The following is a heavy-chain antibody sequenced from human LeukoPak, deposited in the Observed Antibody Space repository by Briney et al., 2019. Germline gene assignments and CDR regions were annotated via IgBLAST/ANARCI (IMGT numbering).Heavy chain of an antibody. CDR2: IYSGGST. CDR1: GFTVSSNY. V-gene: IGHV3-53*01. J-gene: IGHJ4*02. D-gene: IGHD2-15*01. CDR3: AKDRSEVVVAAMNY. Sequence: GGSLRLSCAASGFTVSSNYMSWVRQAPGKGLEWVSVIYSGGSTYYADSVKGRFTISRDNSKNTLYLQMSTLRAEDTAVYYCAKDRSEVVVAAMNYWGQGTLVTVSS.